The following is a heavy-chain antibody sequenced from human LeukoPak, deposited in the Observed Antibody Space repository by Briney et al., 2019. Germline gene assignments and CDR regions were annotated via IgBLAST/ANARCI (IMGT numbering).Heavy chain of an antibody. CDR3: ARARSWVRYFDWTETYNWFDP. J-gene: IGHJ5*02. D-gene: IGHD3-9*01. Sequence: SVKVSCKASGYTFTSYDINWVRQATGQGLEWMGWMNPNSGNTGYAQKFQGRVTMTRNTSISTAYMELSSLRSEDTAVYYCARARSWVRYFDWTETYNWFDPWGQGTLVTVSS. CDR2: MNPNSGNT. V-gene: IGHV1-8*01. CDR1: GYTFTSYD.